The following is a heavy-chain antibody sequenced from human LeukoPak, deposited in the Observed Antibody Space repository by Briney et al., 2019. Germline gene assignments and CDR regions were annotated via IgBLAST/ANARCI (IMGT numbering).Heavy chain of an antibody. D-gene: IGHD4-11*01. Sequence: GGTLRLSCAASGFTFSNHGMNWVHQAPGKGLEWVAFIPYDGSDKFYADSVKGRFTISRDNSKNTLYLQMNSLRAEDTAVYYCAAMTSVTTGDYWGQGTLVTVSS. J-gene: IGHJ4*02. CDR2: IPYDGSDK. CDR1: GFTFSNHG. V-gene: IGHV3-30*02. CDR3: AAMTSVTTGDY.